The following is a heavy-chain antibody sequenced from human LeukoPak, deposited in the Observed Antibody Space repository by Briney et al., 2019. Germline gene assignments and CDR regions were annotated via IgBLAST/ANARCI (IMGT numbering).Heavy chain of an antibody. J-gene: IGHJ6*03. V-gene: IGHV4-31*03. Sequence: SETLSLTCTVSGGSISSGGYYWSWIRQHPGKGLEWIGYIYYSGSTYYNPSLKSRVTISVDKSKNQFSLKLSSVTAADTAVYYCARGINGDLDYYYYYMDVWGKGTTVTVSS. CDR2: IYYSGST. D-gene: IGHD4-17*01. CDR3: ARGINGDLDYYYYYMDV. CDR1: GGSISSGGYY.